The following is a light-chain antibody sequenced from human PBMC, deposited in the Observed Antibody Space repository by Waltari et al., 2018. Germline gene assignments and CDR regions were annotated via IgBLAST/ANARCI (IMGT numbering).Light chain of an antibody. Sequence: EIVLTQSPATLSLSPGERATLSCRASQSVSSYLAWYQQKPGQAPRLLIDAASKRATGIPARCSGSGSGTDFALTISSLEPEDFAVYYCQQRSNWPPWTFGQGTKVEIK. CDR2: AAS. CDR1: QSVSSY. CDR3: QQRSNWPPWT. J-gene: IGKJ1*01. V-gene: IGKV3-11*01.